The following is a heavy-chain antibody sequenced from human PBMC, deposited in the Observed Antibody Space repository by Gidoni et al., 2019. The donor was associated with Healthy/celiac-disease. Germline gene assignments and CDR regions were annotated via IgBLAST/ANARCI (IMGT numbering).Heavy chain of an antibody. CDR1: GYTFTGYY. D-gene: IGHD3-3*01. J-gene: IGHJ3*02. Sequence: QVQLVQSGAEVKKPGASVKVSCKASGYTFTGYYMHWVRQAPGQGLEWMGWINTNSGGTNYAQKFQGRVTMTRDTSISTAYMELSRLRSDDTAVYYCASRSYYDFWSGYVGAFDIWGQGTMVTVSS. V-gene: IGHV1-2*02. CDR2: INTNSGGT. CDR3: ASRSYYDFWSGYVGAFDI.